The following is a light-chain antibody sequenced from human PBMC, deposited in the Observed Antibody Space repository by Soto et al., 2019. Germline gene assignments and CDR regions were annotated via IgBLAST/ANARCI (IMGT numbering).Light chain of an antibody. CDR2: RAS. CDR1: QNIYSN. V-gene: IGKV3-15*01. J-gene: IGKJ1*01. CDR3: QQYGRSPQT. Sequence: ILMTQSPASLSVSPGERATLSCRASQNIYSNIAWYQQRPGQAPRLLIYRASTRATGVPARFSGSGSGTDFTLTISRLEPEDFAVYYCQQYGRSPQTFGQGTKVDIK.